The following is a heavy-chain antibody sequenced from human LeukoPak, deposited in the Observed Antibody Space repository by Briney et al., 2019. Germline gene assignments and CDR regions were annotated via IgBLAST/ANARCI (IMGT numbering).Heavy chain of an antibody. V-gene: IGHV3-30*04. D-gene: IGHD6-13*01. CDR2: ISYDGSRT. CDR3: ATAPLYSSSWYFRGYFDD. CDR1: GFTFSSYA. J-gene: IGHJ4*02. Sequence: GRSLRLSCAASGFTFSSYAMHWVRQAPGKGLEWVAVISYDGSRTDYTVSVNGRFTISRDNSKNTLYLQMNSLRTEDTAVYYCATAPLYSSSWYFRGYFDDWGQGTLVTVSS.